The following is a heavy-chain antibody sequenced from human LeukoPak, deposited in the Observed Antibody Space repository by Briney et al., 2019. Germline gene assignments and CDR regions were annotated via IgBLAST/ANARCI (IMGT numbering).Heavy chain of an antibody. J-gene: IGHJ5*02. CDR3: ARGDRYNWNYSCRWFDP. Sequence: SETLSLTCAVYGGSFSGYYWSWIRQPPGKGLEWIGEINHSGSTNYNPSLKSRVTISVDTSKNQFSLKLSSVTAADTAVYYCARGDRYNWNYSCRWFDPWGQGTLVTVSS. D-gene: IGHD1-7*01. CDR1: GGSFSGYY. CDR2: INHSGST. V-gene: IGHV4-34*01.